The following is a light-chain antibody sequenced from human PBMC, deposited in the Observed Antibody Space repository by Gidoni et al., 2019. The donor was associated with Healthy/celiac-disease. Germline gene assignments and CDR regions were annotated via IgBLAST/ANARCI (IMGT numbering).Light chain of an antibody. J-gene: IGKJ5*01. CDR2: LGS. CDR1: QSLLHSNGYNY. CDR3: MQALQTPLT. Sequence: DIVMTHSPLSPPVTPGAPASISCRSSQSLLHSNGYNYLDWYLQKPGQSPQLLLYLGSSRASGVPARFSGSGSGTDFTLKISRVEAEDVGVYYCMQALQTPLTFGQGTRLEIK. V-gene: IGKV2-28*01.